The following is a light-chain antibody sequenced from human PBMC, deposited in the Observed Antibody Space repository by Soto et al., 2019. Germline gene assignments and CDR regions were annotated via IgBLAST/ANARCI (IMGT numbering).Light chain of an antibody. Sequence: QSVLTQPPSASGTPGQRVTISCSGSSSNIGSDTVNWYQQLPGTAPQLLIYSNYRRPSGVPDRFSGSQYGTSASLAISGLQSEDEADYYCAAWDDTLNGLLFGGGTKLTVL. CDR3: AAWDDTLNGLL. CDR1: SSNIGSDT. V-gene: IGLV1-44*01. J-gene: IGLJ2*01. CDR2: SNY.